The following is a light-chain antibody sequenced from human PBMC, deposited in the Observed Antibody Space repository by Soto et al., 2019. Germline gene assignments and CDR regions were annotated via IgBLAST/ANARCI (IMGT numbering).Light chain of an antibody. CDR3: QQYGSSPQT. J-gene: IGKJ1*01. V-gene: IGKV3-20*01. CDR1: QSVSSSY. Sequence: EIVLTQSPGTLSLSPGERATLTCRAIQSVSSSYLGWYQQKLGQAPRLLIYGASSRATGIPDRFSGSGSGTDFTLTISRLEPEDFAVYYCQQYGSSPQTFGQGTKVEIK. CDR2: GAS.